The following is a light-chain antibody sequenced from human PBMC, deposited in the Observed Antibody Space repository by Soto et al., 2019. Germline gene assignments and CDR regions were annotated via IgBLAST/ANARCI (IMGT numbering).Light chain of an antibody. J-gene: IGLJ1*01. CDR1: TSDIGAYNF. V-gene: IGLV2-14*03. CDR2: DVS. CDR3: SSYTTSHTYV. Sequence: HSALTQPASVSGSPGQSITMSCTGTTSDIGAYNFVSWYQQHPGKTPKLLIYDVSDRPSGVSNRFSGSKSGNTASLAISGLQAEDEADYYCSSYTTSHTYVFGTGTKVTVL.